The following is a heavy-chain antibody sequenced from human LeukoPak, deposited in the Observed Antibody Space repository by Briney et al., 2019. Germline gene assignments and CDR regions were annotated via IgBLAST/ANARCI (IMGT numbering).Heavy chain of an antibody. CDR3: ARDYDSDVRTRPFDY. CDR1: GYTFTSYY. D-gene: IGHD3-10*02. Sequence: ASVKVSCKASGYTFTSYYMHWVRQAPGQGLEWMGIINPSGGSTSYAQKFQGRVTMTRDTSTSTVYMELSSLRSEDTAVYYCARDYDSDVRTRPFDYWGQGTLVTVSS. J-gene: IGHJ4*02. V-gene: IGHV1-46*01. CDR2: INPSGGST.